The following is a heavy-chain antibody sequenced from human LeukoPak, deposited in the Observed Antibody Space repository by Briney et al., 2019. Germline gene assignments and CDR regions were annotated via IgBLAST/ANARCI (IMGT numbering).Heavy chain of an antibody. CDR1: GGSFSGYY. CDR3: ARDRGFVGGYWDY. D-gene: IGHD2-21*02. CDR2: INHSGST. Sequence: PSETLSLTCAVYGGSFSGYYWSWIRQPPGKGLEWIGEINHSGSTNYNPSLKSRVTISVDTSKNQFSLKLSSVTAADTAVYYCARDRGFVGGYWDYWGQGTLVTVSS. J-gene: IGHJ4*02. V-gene: IGHV4-34*01.